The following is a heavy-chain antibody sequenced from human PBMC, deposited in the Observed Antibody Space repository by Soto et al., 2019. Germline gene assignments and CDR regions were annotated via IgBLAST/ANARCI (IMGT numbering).Heavy chain of an antibody. D-gene: IGHD1-7*01. J-gene: IGHJ6*02. CDR3: ARGINYTMDV. CDR1: GSTVSGHW. CDR2: ISPDGSVT. Sequence: EVQLVESGGGSVQPGGSLRLSCAASGSTVSGHWMHWVRQEPGRGLVWVSIISPDGSVTTYADSVKGRFTISRDNAKNTLTLQINSLRAEDTDVYYCARGINYTMDVWGQGTTVTVSS. V-gene: IGHV3-74*01.